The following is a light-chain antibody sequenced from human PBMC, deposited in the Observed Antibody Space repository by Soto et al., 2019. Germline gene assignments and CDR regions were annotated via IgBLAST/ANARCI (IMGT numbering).Light chain of an antibody. J-gene: IGLJ1*01. Sequence: QSVLTQPPSASGTPGQRVTISCSGSSPKIGSNTVNWYQQPPGTAPKPLIYSNNQRPPGVPDRFSGSKSGTSASLAISGLQSEDEADYYCAAWDDSLNGPNYVFVTGTKVTVL. V-gene: IGLV1-44*01. CDR3: AAWDDSLNGPNYV. CDR1: SPKIGSNT. CDR2: SNN.